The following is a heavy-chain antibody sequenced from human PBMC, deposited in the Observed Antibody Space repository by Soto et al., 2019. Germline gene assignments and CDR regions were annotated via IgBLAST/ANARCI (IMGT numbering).Heavy chain of an antibody. J-gene: IGHJ6*02. CDR1: GGTFSSYA. CDR2: IIPIFGTA. D-gene: IGHD5-12*01. V-gene: IGHV1-69*12. CDR3: ASPPKGATIGYNYYGMAV. Sequence: QVQLVQSGAEVKKPGSSVKVSCKASGGTFSSYAISWVRQAPGQGIEWMGGIIPIFGTADYAQKFQGRVTITADASTSTTDMELSSLTSDDAAVYYCASPPKGATIGYNYYGMAVWAHGTTGTVSS.